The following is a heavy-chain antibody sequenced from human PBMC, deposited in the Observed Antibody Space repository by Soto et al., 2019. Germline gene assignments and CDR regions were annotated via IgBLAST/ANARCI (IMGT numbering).Heavy chain of an antibody. D-gene: IGHD3-3*01. CDR1: GGTFSSYT. V-gene: IGHV1-69*04. Sequence: GASVKVSCKASGGTFSSYTISWVRQAPGQGLEWMGRIIPILGIANYAQKFQGRVTITADKSTSTAYMELSSLRSEDTAVYYCARDNPSDTIFGVVSLYYYYYMDVWAKGTTVPVSS. CDR2: IIPILGIA. CDR3: ARDNPSDTIFGVVSLYYYYYMDV. J-gene: IGHJ6*03.